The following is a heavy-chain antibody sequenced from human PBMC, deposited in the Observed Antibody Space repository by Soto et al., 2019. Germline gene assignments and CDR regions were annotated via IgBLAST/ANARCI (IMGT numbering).Heavy chain of an antibody. CDR1: GFTFSSYS. CDR2: ISSSSSTI. Sequence: PGGSLRLSCAASGFTFSSYSMNWVRQAPGKGLEWVSYISSSSSTIYYADSVKGRFTISRDNAKNSLYLQMNSLRDEDTAVYYCARVVGSGSYSKRGPYYYYYGMDVWGQGTTVTVS. D-gene: IGHD3-10*01. J-gene: IGHJ6*02. CDR3: ARVVGSGSYSKRGPYYYYYGMDV. V-gene: IGHV3-48*02.